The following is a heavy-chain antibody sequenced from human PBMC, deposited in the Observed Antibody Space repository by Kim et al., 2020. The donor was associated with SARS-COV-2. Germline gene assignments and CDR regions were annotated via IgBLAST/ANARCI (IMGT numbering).Heavy chain of an antibody. CDR3: AGDFTQAGYSSSWYDY. CDR2: INAGNGNT. D-gene: IGHD6-13*01. V-gene: IGHV1-3*01. J-gene: IGHJ4*02. CDR1: GYTFTSYA. Sequence: ASVKVSCKASGYTFTSYAMHWVRQAPGQRLEWMGWINAGNGNTKYSQKFQGRVTITRDTSASTAYMELSSLRSEDTAVYYCAGDFTQAGYSSSWYDYWGQGTLVTVSS.